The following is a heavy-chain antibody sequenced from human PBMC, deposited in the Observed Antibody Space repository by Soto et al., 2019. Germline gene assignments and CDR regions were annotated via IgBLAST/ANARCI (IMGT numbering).Heavy chain of an antibody. J-gene: IGHJ4*02. CDR2: IWYDGSNK. Sequence: QVQLVESGGGVVQPGRSLRLSCAASGFTFSSYGMHWVRQAPGKGLEWVAVIWYDGSNKYYADSVKGRFSISRDNSKNTLDLQMNSLRAEDTAVYYCARDGDEWKLLRNYFDYWGQGTLVTVSS. D-gene: IGHD1-26*01. V-gene: IGHV3-33*01. CDR1: GFTFSSYG. CDR3: ARDGDEWKLLRNYFDY.